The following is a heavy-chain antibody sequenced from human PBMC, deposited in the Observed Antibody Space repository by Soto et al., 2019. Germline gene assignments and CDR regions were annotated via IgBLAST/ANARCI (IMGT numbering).Heavy chain of an antibody. Sequence: PEGSLTRTCEASGVLFSSYALNWVRQAPGKGLEWVSSISSHGDTTYYAESVRGRFTISRDNSKNTLFLQMNSLRAGDTAVYFCARDHYDFWRGFSLSIWFHPRGQRPLVTV. CDR2: ISSHGDTT. J-gene: IGHJ5*02. CDR3: ARDHYDFWRGFSLSIWFHP. CDR1: GVLFSSYA. D-gene: IGHD3-3*01. V-gene: IGHV3-23*01.